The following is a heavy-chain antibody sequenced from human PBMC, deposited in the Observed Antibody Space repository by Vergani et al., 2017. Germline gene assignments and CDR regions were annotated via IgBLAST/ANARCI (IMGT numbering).Heavy chain of an antibody. J-gene: IGHJ5*02. CDR3: ARLDLSISARFDP. D-gene: IGHD3/OR15-3a*01. CDR1: GGSFSGYY. Sequence: QVQLQQWGAGLLKPSETLSLTCAVYGGSFSGYYWSWIRQPPGKGLEWIGEINHSGSTNYNPSLKSRVTISVDTSKNQFSLKLSSVTAADTAVYYCARLDLSISARFDPWGQGTLVTVSS. CDR2: INHSGST. V-gene: IGHV4-34*01.